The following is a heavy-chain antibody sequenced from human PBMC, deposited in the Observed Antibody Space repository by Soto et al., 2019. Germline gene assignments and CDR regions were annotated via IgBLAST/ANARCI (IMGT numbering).Heavy chain of an antibody. CDR2: IWHAGNHK. CDR1: GFTFGNYG. V-gene: IGHV3-33*01. D-gene: IGHD6-13*01. Sequence: QVQLVESGGGVVQPGTSLRLACEASGFTFGNYGMHWVRQAPGKGLEWVAVIWHAGNHKYSADSVKGRFTISRDNSKNTLFLQMNSLTAEDTAVYYCARDRAAAGKGGQYLDYWGQGTLVTVSS. CDR3: ARDRAAAGKGGQYLDY. J-gene: IGHJ4*02.